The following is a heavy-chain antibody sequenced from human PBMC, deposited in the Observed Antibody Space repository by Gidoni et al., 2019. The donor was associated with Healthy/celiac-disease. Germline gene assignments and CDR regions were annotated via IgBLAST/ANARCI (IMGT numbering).Heavy chain of an antibody. V-gene: IGHV3-23*01. CDR2: ISGSGGST. CDR1: GLPFSSYA. D-gene: IGHD3-10*01. CDR3: AKDLSWFGEKFDI. J-gene: IGHJ3*02. Sequence: EVQLLVSGGGLVQPGGSLRLSCAASGLPFSSYAMSGVRQAPGKGLGWVSAISGSGGSTYYADSVKGRFTISRDNSKNTLYLQMNSLRAEDTAVYYCAKDLSWFGEKFDIWGQGTMVTVSS.